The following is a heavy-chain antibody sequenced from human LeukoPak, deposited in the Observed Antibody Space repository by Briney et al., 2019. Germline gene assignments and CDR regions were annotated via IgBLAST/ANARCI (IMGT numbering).Heavy chain of an antibody. J-gene: IGHJ4*02. CDR1: GYTFTIDG. D-gene: IGHD4-17*01. Sequence: ASVKLSSTASGYTFTIDGISWGRQAPGQGLEWMGWISAYNGNTNYAQKLQGRVTMTTDTSTSTAYMELRSLRSDDTAVYYCARVGSRDEYGDTETIDYWGQGTLVTVSS. CDR2: ISAYNGNT. V-gene: IGHV1-18*01. CDR3: ARVGSRDEYGDTETIDY.